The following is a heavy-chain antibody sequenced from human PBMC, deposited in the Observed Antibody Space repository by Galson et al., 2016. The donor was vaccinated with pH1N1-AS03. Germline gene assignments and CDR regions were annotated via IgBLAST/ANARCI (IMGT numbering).Heavy chain of an antibody. CDR3: TTDGPGGYIT. D-gene: IGHD5-12*01. V-gene: IGHV3-15*01. CDR1: AFTFSNAW. J-gene: IGHJ3*01. Sequence: PGLSCAGSAFTFSNAWMTWVRQAPGKGLEWIGRIKSETDGGTTDYAAPVKGRFTISRDDSINTLYLQMNSLQTDDTGAYFCTTDGPGGYITWGQGTLVTVSS. CDR2: IKSETDGGTT.